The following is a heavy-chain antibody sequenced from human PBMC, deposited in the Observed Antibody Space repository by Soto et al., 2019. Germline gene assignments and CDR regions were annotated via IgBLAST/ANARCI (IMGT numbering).Heavy chain of an antibody. CDR3: AKDALQWLVRGGFIDY. J-gene: IGHJ4*02. CDR2: ISYDGSNK. V-gene: IGHV3-30*18. Sequence: QVQLVESGGGVVQPGRSLRLSCAASGLTFSSYAMHWVRQAPGKGLEWVAPISYDGSNKYYADSVKGRFTISRDDSKNTLYLQMNSLRPEDTAVYYCAKDALQWLVRGGFIDYWGQGTLVTVSS. D-gene: IGHD6-19*01. CDR1: GLTFSSYA.